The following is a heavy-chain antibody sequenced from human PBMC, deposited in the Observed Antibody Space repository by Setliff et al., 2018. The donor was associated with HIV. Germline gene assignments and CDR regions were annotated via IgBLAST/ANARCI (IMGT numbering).Heavy chain of an antibody. CDR3: VRAGAGQQLVDY. CDR2: ANHSGST. D-gene: IGHD4-4*01. V-gene: IGHV4-34*01. J-gene: IGHJ4*02. CDR1: GGSFSGYY. Sequence: SETLSLTCAVYGGSFSGYYWSWIRQTPGKGLEWIGEANHSGSTDYNPSLKSRVSISVDTSKNQFSLKLHSVTAADTAVYYCVRAGAGQQLVDYWGLGTLVTVSS.